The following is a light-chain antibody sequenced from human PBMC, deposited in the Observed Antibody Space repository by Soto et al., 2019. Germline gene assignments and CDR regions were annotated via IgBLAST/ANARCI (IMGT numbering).Light chain of an antibody. CDR2: GAS. V-gene: IGKV3-15*01. Sequence: EIVMRQSPVTLSVSPGERATLSCRASQSVGINLDWYQQKPGQSPRLLIYGASTRATGIPARFSGSGSGTEFTLTISSLQSEDSAVYYCQQYDNWLRTFGQGTKVDIK. J-gene: IGKJ1*01. CDR1: QSVGIN. CDR3: QQYDNWLRT.